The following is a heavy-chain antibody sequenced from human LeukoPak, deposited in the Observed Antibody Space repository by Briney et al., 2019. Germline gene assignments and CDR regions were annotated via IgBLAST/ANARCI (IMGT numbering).Heavy chain of an antibody. CDR2: ISGSGGST. CDR1: GFTVSSNY. V-gene: IGHV3-23*01. CDR3: ARGPYSASWYGSEYFQH. J-gene: IGHJ1*01. Sequence: GGSLRLSCAASGFTVSSNYMSWVRQAPGKGLEWVSAISGSGGSTYYADSVKGRFTISRDNSKNTLYLQMNSLRAEDTAVYYCARGPYSASWYGSEYFQHWGQGTLVTVSS. D-gene: IGHD6-13*01.